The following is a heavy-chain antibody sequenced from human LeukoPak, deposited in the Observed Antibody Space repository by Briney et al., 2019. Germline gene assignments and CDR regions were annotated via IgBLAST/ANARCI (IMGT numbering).Heavy chain of an antibody. Sequence: ASVKVSCKASGYTFTGYYMHWVRQAPGQGLEWMGWINPNSGGTNYAQKFQGRVTMTRDTSISTAYMELSRLRSDDTAVCYCAGEGTMVRGVRGDAFDIWGQGTMVTVSS. CDR1: GYTFTGYY. V-gene: IGHV1-2*02. J-gene: IGHJ3*02. D-gene: IGHD3-10*01. CDR2: INPNSGGT. CDR3: AGEGTMVRGVRGDAFDI.